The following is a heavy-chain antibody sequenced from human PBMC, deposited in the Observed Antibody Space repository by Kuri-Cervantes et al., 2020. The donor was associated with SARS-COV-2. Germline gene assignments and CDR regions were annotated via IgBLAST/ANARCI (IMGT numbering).Heavy chain of an antibody. CDR1: GASISNSY. D-gene: IGHD3-3*01. J-gene: IGHJ5*02. V-gene: IGHV4-4*07. Sequence: GSLRLSCTVSGASISNSYWNWIRHPAGKPLQWIGRISGRWATIYNPSLKSRASMSVVTSKNQFSLSLTSVTAADTAVYYCVGVLSNWFDPWGQGTMVTVSS. CDR2: ISGRWAT. CDR3: VGVLSNWFDP.